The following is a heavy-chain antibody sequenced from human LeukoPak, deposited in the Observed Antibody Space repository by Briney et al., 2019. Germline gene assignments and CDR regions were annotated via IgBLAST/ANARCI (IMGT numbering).Heavy chain of an antibody. CDR1: VFTFDDYG. Sequence: GRSLRLSCEASVFTFDDYGMHWVRQAPGKGLEWVSTISWNSASVGYVDSVKGRFTISRDNAKKTLYLQMYSLRPEDTALYYCAKDYGYSSSWYDYWGQGTLVTVSS. V-gene: IGHV3-9*01. D-gene: IGHD6-13*01. CDR3: AKDYGYSSSWYDY. J-gene: IGHJ4*02. CDR2: ISWNSASV.